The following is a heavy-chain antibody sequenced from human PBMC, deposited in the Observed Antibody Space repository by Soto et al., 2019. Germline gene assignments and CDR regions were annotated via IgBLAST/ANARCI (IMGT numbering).Heavy chain of an antibody. CDR1: GFTFDDYA. CDR2: ISWNSGCI. V-gene: IGHV3-9*01. Sequence: EVQLVESGGGLVQPGRSLRLSCAASGFTFDDYAMHWVRQAPGKGLEWVSGISWNSGCIGYADSVKGRFTISRDNAKNSLYLQMNSLRAEDTALYYCAKERGSFDIWGQGTMVTVSS. D-gene: IGHD3-10*01. J-gene: IGHJ3*02. CDR3: AKERGSFDI.